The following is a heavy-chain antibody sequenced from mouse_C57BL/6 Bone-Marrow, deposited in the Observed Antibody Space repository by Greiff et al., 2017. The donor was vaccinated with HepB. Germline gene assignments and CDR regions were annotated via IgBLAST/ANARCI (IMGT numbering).Heavy chain of an antibody. J-gene: IGHJ3*01. V-gene: IGHV1-9*01. Sequence: VQLQQSGAELMKPGASVKLSCKATGYTFTGYWIEWVKQRPGHGLEWIGEILPGSGSTNYNEKFKGKATFTADTSSNTAYMQLSSLNTEDSAIYYCASGHYYGSSYCFAYWGQGTLVTVSA. D-gene: IGHD1-1*01. CDR2: ILPGSGST. CDR1: GYTFTGYW. CDR3: ASGHYYGSSYCFAY.